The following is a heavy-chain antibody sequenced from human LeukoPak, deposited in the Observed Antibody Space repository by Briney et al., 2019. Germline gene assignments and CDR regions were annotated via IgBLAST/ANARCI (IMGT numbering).Heavy chain of an antibody. CDR3: ARGGGDIVATIPLGIGAFDI. J-gene: IGHJ3*02. Sequence: ASVKVSCKVSGYTLTELSMHWVRQAPGKGLEWMGGFDPEDGETIYAQKFQGRVTMARDTSTSTVYMELSSLRSEDTAVYYCARGGGDIVATIPLGIGAFDIWGQGTMVTVSS. D-gene: IGHD5-12*01. CDR2: FDPEDGET. CDR1: GYTLTELS. V-gene: IGHV1-24*01.